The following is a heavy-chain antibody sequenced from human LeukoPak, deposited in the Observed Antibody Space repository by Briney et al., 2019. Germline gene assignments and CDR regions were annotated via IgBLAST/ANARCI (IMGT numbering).Heavy chain of an antibody. CDR3: ARAPIAAAFDY. D-gene: IGHD6-13*01. J-gene: IGHJ4*02. CDR1: GGSISSGSYY. CDR2: IYTSGST. Sequence: SETLSLTCTVSGGSISSGSYYWSWIRQPAGKGLEWIGRIYTSGSTNYIPSLKSRVTISVDTSKNQFSLKLSSVTAADTAVYYCARAPIAAAFDYWGQGTLVTVSS. V-gene: IGHV4-61*02.